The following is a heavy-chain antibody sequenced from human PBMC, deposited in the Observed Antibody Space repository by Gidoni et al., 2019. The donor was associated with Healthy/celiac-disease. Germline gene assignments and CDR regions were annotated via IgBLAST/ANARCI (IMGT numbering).Heavy chain of an antibody. J-gene: IGHJ5*02. CDR1: GLTFSRYA. Sequence: EVQLLESGGGLVQPGGSLRLSCAACGLTFSRYAMSWVRQAPGKGLELVSAISGSSCSTYYADAVKGRFTISRDNSKNTLYLQMNSLRAEDTAVYYCAKWGGLAAAGTLNWFDPWGQGTLVTVSS. D-gene: IGHD6-13*01. CDR2: ISGSSCST. CDR3: AKWGGLAAAGTLNWFDP. V-gene: IGHV3-23*01.